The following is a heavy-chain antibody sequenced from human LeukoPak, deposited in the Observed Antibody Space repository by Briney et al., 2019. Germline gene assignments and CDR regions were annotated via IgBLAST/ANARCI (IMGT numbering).Heavy chain of an antibody. Sequence: SETLSLTCTVSGGSISNCPYYWGWIRQPPGKGLEWIGSIYYSGSTYYNPSLKSRVTISVDTSKNQFSLKLSSVTAGDTAVYYCARLSNWYGVYWGQGTLVTVPS. CDR3: ARLSNWYGVY. CDR2: IYYSGST. J-gene: IGHJ4*02. CDR1: GGSISNCPYY. V-gene: IGHV4-39*01. D-gene: IGHD6-13*01.